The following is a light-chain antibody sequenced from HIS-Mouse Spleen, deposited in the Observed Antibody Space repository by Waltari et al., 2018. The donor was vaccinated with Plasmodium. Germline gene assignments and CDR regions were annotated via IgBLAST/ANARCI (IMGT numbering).Light chain of an antibody. CDR1: QSLSSN. CDR2: GAS. J-gene: IGKJ3*01. CDR3: QQYNNWSFT. Sequence: EIVMTQSPATLSVSPGERAPLSCRASQSLSSNLAWYQQKPGQAPRLLIYGASTRATGIPARFSGSGSGTEFTLTISSLQSEDFAVYYCQQYNNWSFTFGPGTKVDIK. V-gene: IGKV3-15*01.